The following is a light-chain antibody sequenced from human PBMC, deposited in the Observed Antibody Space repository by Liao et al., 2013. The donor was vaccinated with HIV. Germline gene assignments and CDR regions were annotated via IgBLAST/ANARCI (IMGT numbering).Light chain of an antibody. CDR1: NIGSKS. CDR3: QVWDISEV. Sequence: SYELTQPPSVSVAPGRRPDYLWGNNIGSKSVHWYQQKPGQAPVLVIYYDSDRPSGIPERFSGSNSGNTATLTISRVEAGDEADYYCQVWDISEVFGGGTKLTVL. J-gene: IGLJ3*02. V-gene: IGLV3-21*04. CDR2: YDS.